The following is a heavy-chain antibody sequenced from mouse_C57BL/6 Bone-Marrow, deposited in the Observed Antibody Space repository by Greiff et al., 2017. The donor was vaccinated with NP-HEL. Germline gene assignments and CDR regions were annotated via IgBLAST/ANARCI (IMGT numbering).Heavy chain of an antibody. CDR3: ARDYYGSSHYFDY. CDR2: ISYDGSN. J-gene: IGHJ2*01. V-gene: IGHV3-6*01. Sequence: EESGPGLVKPSQSLSLTCSVTGYSITSGYYWNWIRQFPGNKLEWMGYISYDGSNNYNPSLKNRISITRDTSKNQFFLKLNSVTTEDTATYYCARDYYGSSHYFDYWGQGTTLTVSS. CDR1: GYSITSGYY. D-gene: IGHD1-1*01.